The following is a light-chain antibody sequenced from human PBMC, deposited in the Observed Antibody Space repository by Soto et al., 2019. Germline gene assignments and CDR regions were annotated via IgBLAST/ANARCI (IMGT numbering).Light chain of an antibody. CDR1: QSVSSN. Sequence: EIVMTQSPATLYVSPGQRDTLSCRARQSVSSNLSWNQQKPGQSPSLLIYGASTRTTGIPARFSGSGSGTEFTLTISSLQYAEFAVYYCQQYNHWPPYTFGQGTKREIK. V-gene: IGKV3-15*01. CDR2: GAS. J-gene: IGKJ2*01. CDR3: QQYNHWPPYT.